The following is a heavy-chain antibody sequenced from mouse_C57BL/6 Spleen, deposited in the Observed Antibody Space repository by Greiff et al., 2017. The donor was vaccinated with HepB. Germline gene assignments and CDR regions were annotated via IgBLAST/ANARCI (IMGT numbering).Heavy chain of an antibody. CDR2: FYPGSGSI. Sequence: VQLQQSGAELVKPGASVKLSCKASGYTFTEYTIHWVKQRSGQGLEWIGWFYPGSGSIKYNEKFKDKATLTADRSSSTVYMELSRLTSEDSAVYFGARHGYYGNYGGLFMDYWGQGTSVTVSS. D-gene: IGHD2-1*01. J-gene: IGHJ4*01. CDR1: GYTFTEYT. CDR3: ARHGYYGNYGGLFMDY. V-gene: IGHV1-62-2*01.